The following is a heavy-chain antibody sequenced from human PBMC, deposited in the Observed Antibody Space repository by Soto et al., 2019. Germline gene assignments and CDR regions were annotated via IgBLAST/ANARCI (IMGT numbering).Heavy chain of an antibody. CDR2: IIPIFGTA. J-gene: IGHJ6*02. D-gene: IGHD5-18*01. Sequence: WSSVKVSCKGFCCSLSSYAISWVRQAPGQGLEWMGGIIPIFGTANYEQKFQGRVTITADESTSTAYMELSSLRAEDTAVYYCARVDTAIGAYCGMDVWGQGTTVTVSS. V-gene: IGHV1-69*13. CDR3: ARVDTAIGAYCGMDV. CDR1: CCSLSSYA.